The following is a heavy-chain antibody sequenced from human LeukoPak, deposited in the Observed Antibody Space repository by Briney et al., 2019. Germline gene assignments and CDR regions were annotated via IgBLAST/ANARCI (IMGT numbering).Heavy chain of an antibody. J-gene: IGHJ6*03. CDR1: GYTFTSYD. CDR3: ARGLVGSYYMDV. V-gene: IGHV1-8*03. CDR2: MNPNSGNT. D-gene: IGHD1-26*01. Sequence: ASVKVSCKASGYTFTSYDINWVRQATGQGLEWMGWMNPNSGNTGYAQKFQGRVTITRNTSISTAYMELSSLRSGDTAVYYCARGLVGSYYMDVWGKGTTVTVSS.